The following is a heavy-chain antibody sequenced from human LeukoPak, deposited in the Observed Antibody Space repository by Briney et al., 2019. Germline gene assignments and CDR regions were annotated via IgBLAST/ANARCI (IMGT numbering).Heavy chain of an antibody. D-gene: IGHD2-15*01. J-gene: IGHJ4*02. V-gene: IGHV3-7*01. CDR1: GFIFSSYW. CDR2: INQDGSEK. Sequence: PGGSLRLSCEASGFIFSSYWMSWVRQAPGKGLEWVANINQDGSEKYYVDSVRGRFTSSRDNAKNSLYLQMNSLRAEDTAVYYCARDHEGPQGGANSFDYWGQGTLVTVSA. CDR3: ARDHEGPQGGANSFDY.